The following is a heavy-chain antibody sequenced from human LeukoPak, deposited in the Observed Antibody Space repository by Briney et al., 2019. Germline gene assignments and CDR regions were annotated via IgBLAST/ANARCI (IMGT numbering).Heavy chain of an antibody. J-gene: IGHJ6*02. V-gene: IGHV4-38-2*02. D-gene: IGHD5-12*01. CDR3: ARSGYDHYYYYGMDV. Sequence: SETLSLTCTVSGYSISSGYYWGWIRQPPGKGLEWIGSIYHSGSTYYNPSLKSRVTISVDTSKNQFSLKLSSVTAADTAVYYCARSGYDHYYYYGMDVWGQGTTVTVSS. CDR1: GYSISSGYY. CDR2: IYHSGST.